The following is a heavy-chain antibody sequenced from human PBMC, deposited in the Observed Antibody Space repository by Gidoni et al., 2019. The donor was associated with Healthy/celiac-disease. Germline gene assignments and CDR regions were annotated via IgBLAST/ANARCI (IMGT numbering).Heavy chain of an antibody. CDR3: ARDHGDYVDAFWVY. J-gene: IGHJ4*02. CDR2: LSSSSSYI. V-gene: IGHV3-21*01. Sequence: EVQLVESGGGLVKPGGSLRLSCAASGFTFSSYSMNWVRQAPGKGLEWVSSLSSSSSYIYYADSVKGRFTISRDNAKNSLYLQMNSLRAEDTAVYYCARDHGDYVDAFWVYWGQGTLVTVSS. D-gene: IGHD4-17*01. CDR1: GFTFSSYS.